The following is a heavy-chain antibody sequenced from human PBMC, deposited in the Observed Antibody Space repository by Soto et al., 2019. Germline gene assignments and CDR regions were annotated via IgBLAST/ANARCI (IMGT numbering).Heavy chain of an antibody. Sequence: QVQLVQSGAEVKKPGSSVKVSCKASGGTFSSYSISWVRQAPGQGLEWMGGIIPIFGTANYAPKFQGRVTITAEESTSTAYMELSSLRSEYTAVYYWARGYSYGPTLDYWVQGTLVTVSS. D-gene: IGHD5-18*01. CDR1: GGTFSSYS. J-gene: IGHJ4*02. CDR3: ARGYSYGPTLDY. CDR2: IIPIFGTA. V-gene: IGHV1-69*01.